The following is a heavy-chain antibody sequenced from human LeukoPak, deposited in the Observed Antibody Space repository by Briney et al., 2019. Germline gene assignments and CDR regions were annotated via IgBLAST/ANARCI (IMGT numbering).Heavy chain of an antibody. V-gene: IGHV1-18*01. J-gene: IGHJ5*02. CDR3: ARDAMVAAGMIWFDP. CDR1: GYTFTSYG. D-gene: IGHD6-13*01. CDR2: ISAYNGNT. Sequence: ASVKVSCKASGYTFTSYGISWVRQAPGQGLEWMGWISAYNGNTNSAQKFQGRVTMTTDTSTSTAYMELRSLRSDDTAVYYCARDAMVAAGMIWFDPWGQGTLVT.